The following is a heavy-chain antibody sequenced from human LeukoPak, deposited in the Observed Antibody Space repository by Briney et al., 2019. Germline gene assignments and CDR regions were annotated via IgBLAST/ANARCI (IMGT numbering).Heavy chain of an antibody. Sequence: GGSLRLSCVASGLTYRHYWMTWVRRAPGKGLEWVANINKDGSENYYVDSVKGRFTISRDNARNSLYLQMNSLRAEDTAVYYCARSSRELGGYAPWELMPPFDYWGQGTLVTVSS. CDR1: GLTYRHYW. D-gene: IGHD1-7*01. CDR2: INKDGSEN. V-gene: IGHV3-7*01. J-gene: IGHJ4*02. CDR3: ARSSRELGGYAPWELMPPFDY.